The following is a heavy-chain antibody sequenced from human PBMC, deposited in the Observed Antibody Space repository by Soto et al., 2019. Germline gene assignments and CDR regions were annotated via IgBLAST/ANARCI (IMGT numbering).Heavy chain of an antibody. D-gene: IGHD3-3*02. CDR2: FLASGGNT. CDR3: AIGGANIFGVIDY. V-gene: IGHV1-46*01. Sequence: ASLKVACKASGYSFFSYYIHWVRQAPGQGLEWMGRFLASGGNTDYAQRFRGRVSMTRDRSSTNTVSLELTSLTSDDTAVYYCAIGGANIFGVIDYWGQGTRVTVSS. CDR1: GYSFFSYY. J-gene: IGHJ4*02.